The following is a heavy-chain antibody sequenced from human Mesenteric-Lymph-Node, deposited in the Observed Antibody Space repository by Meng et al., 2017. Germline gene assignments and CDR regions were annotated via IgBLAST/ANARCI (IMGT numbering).Heavy chain of an antibody. D-gene: IGHD2-15*01. Sequence: SWAAAGFSFSEYYMSWIRQAPGKGLEWLSYISSNGDTVYYTDSVQGRFSISRDNAKNSLYLEMYSLRAEDTAVYYCSKDGKLPLDYWGQGTLVTVSS. CDR2: ISSNGDTV. CDR3: SKDGKLPLDY. CDR1: GFSFSEYY. J-gene: IGHJ4*02. V-gene: IGHV3-11*04.